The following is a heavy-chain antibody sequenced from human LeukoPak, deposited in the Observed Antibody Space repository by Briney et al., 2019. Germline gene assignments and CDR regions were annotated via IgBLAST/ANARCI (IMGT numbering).Heavy chain of an antibody. J-gene: IGHJ3*02. Sequence: GGSLRLSCAASGFTFSSYSMNWVRQAPGNGLEWVSSISSNSAYIYYSDSIKGRFTISRDNAKNSLYLQMNSLGAEDMALYYCARGSTTAQRKDAFDIWGQGTMVTVSS. D-gene: IGHD4-17*01. CDR1: GFTFSSYS. CDR3: ARGSTTAQRKDAFDI. CDR2: ISSNSAYI. V-gene: IGHV3-21*01.